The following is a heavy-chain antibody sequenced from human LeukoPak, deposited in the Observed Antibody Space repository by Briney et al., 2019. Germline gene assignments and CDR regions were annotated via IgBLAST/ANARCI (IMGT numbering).Heavy chain of an antibody. J-gene: IGHJ4*02. V-gene: IGHV1-2*02. Sequence: ASVKVSCKASGYTFTGYYMHWVRQAPGQGLEWMGWINPNSGGTNYAQKFQGRVTMTRDTSISTAYMELSRLRSDDTAVYYCARRHYYDSSGYYGYWGQGTLVTVSS. CDR1: GYTFTGYY. CDR3: ARRHYYDSSGYYGY. CDR2: INPNSGGT. D-gene: IGHD3-22*01.